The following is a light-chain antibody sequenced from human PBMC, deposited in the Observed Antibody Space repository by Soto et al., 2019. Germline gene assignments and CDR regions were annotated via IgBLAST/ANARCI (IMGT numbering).Light chain of an antibody. CDR1: QSISSK. V-gene: IGKV3-15*01. Sequence: EIVLTQSPGTLSLSPGERATLSCRASQSISSKLTWFQQKPGQAPRLLIYGASTRATDIPTRFSGSGSGTDFTLTISTLQSEDFAVYYCQQYNNWPRTFGQGTKVDI. CDR3: QQYNNWPRT. CDR2: GAS. J-gene: IGKJ1*01.